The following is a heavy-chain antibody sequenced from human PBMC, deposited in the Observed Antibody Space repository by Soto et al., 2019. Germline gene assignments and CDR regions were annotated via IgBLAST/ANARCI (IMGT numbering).Heavy chain of an antibody. V-gene: IGHV5-51*01. D-gene: IGHD3-3*01. Sequence: GESLKISCXASGYSFTSYWIGWVRQMPGQGLEWMAIIFPGDSDTRYSPSFQGQVTISADKSISTAYLQWSSLKASDTAMYYCARRGVSPRTFDSWGQGTLVTVSS. CDR3: ARRGVSPRTFDS. CDR2: IFPGDSDT. J-gene: IGHJ4*02. CDR1: GYSFTSYW.